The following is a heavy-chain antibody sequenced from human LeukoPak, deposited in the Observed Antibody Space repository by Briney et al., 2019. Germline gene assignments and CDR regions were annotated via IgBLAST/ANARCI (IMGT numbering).Heavy chain of an antibody. CDR3: ASVVGGYYPPVEAFDM. CDR1: GSIFITSG. V-gene: IGHV3-74*01. D-gene: IGHD3-3*01. Sequence: AGGSLRLSCAASGSIFITSGWNGAGQVQGKGWCWSSPIISDGSSTSYADSVKGRFTISRDNAKNTLYLQMNSLRVEDTAVYYCASVVGGYYPPVEAFDMWGQGTMVTVSS. CDR2: IISDGSST. J-gene: IGHJ3*02.